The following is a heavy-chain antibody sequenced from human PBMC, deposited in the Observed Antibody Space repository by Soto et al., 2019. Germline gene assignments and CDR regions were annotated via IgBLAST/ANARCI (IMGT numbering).Heavy chain of an antibody. Sequence: GALRLSCAVSGVAFSSHPMHWVRQAPGKGLEWVAMISHDGSKEYYADSVKGRFTISRDNSMNTLYMQMNSLRDEDTAVYYCAREYSSHHFDYWGQGTLVTVSS. CDR3: AREYSSHHFDY. V-gene: IGHV3-30-3*01. CDR1: GVAFSSHP. J-gene: IGHJ4*02. D-gene: IGHD6-19*01. CDR2: ISHDGSKE.